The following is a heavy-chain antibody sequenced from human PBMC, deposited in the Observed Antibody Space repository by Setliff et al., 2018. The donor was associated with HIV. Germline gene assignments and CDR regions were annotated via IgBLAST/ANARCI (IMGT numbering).Heavy chain of an antibody. CDR2: ILSDGSDK. V-gene: IGHV3-30*19. CDR1: GFTFSNYA. D-gene: IGHD6-13*01. Sequence: SLRLSCAASGFTFSNYAMHWVRQAPGKGLEWVAVILSDGSDKYYTDSVKGRFTISRDNSKRTLYLQMNSLRDEDTAVYYCAREGGSSDSLDYWGQGALVTVSS. CDR3: AREGGSSDSLDY. J-gene: IGHJ4*02.